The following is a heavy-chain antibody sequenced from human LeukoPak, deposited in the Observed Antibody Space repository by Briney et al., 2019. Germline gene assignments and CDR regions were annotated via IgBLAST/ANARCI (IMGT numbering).Heavy chain of an antibody. CDR3: ARGLYGDYGRVDAIDI. V-gene: IGHV4-59*01. CDR1: GGSISSYY. D-gene: IGHD4-17*01. Sequence: PSETLSLTCTVSGGSISSYYWSWIRQPPGKGLEWIGYIYYSGSTNYNPSLKSRVTISVDTSKNQFSLKLSSVTAADTAVYYCARGLYGDYGRVDAIDIWGQGTMVTVSS. J-gene: IGHJ3*02. CDR2: IYYSGST.